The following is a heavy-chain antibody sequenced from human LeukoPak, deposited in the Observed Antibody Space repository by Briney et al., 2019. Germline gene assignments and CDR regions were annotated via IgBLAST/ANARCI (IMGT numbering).Heavy chain of an antibody. CDR1: GYTFTNYL. D-gene: IGHD6-19*01. CDR2: IYPGDSDT. CDR3: ARTPIAVTGTWLDY. J-gene: IGHJ4*02. V-gene: IGHV5-51*01. Sequence: GESLQISCKASGYTFTNYLIAWMRQIPGKGLEWMGVIYPGDSDTRYSPSFQGQITMSVDKSISTAFLQWSSLKASDTAMYYCARTPIAVTGTWLDYWGQGALITVSS.